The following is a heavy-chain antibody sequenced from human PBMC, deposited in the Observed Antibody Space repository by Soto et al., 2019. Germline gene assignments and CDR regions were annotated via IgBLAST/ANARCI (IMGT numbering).Heavy chain of an antibody. J-gene: IGHJ4*02. Sequence: PGGSLRLSCVASGFTFSSYSMVWVRQAPGKGLEWVSYIFASSTTIYYADSVKGRFTVSRDNAKNSLFLLMNSLRAEDTAAYYCARDKDWAFDYWGQGTLVTVSS. CDR1: GFTFSSYS. V-gene: IGHV3-48*04. CDR2: IFASSTTI. CDR3: ARDKDWAFDY. D-gene: IGHD3-9*01.